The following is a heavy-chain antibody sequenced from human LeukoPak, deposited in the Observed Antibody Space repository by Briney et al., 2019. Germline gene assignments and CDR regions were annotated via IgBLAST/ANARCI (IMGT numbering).Heavy chain of an antibody. CDR1: GGSISSYY. D-gene: IGHD6-19*01. CDR3: ARAEVVAGYYYYGMDV. CDR2: IYTSGST. J-gene: IGHJ6*02. Sequence: SETLSLTCTVSGGSISSYYWSWIRQPAGKGLEWIGRIYTSGSTNYNPSLKSRFTMSVDTSKNQFSLKLSSVTAADTAVYYCARAEVVAGYYYYGMDVWGQGTTVTVSS. V-gene: IGHV4-4*07.